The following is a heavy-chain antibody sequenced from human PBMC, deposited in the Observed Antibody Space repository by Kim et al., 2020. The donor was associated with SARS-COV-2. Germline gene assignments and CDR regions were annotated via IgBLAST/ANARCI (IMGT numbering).Heavy chain of an antibody. Sequence: SETLSLTCTVSGGSISSYYWSWIRQPPGKGLEWIGYIYYSGSTNYNPSLKSRVTISVDTSKNQFSLKLSSVTAADTAVYYCARTLPNRNWNDVGFDYWGQGTLVTVSS. V-gene: IGHV4-59*08. D-gene: IGHD1-1*01. J-gene: IGHJ4*02. CDR1: GGSISSYY. CDR2: IYYSGST. CDR3: ARTLPNRNWNDVGFDY.